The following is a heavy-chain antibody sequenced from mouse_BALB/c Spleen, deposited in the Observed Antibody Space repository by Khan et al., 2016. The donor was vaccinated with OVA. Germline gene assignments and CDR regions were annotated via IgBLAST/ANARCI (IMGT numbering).Heavy chain of an antibody. J-gene: IGHJ4*01. CDR3: ARIPTVITTSLDY. V-gene: IGHV5-12-2*01. CDR1: GFTFSSNT. Sequence: LVQSGGSLKLSCAASGFTFSSNTMSWVRQTPEKRLEWVAYITNGGGNTYYPDTVKGRFTIYRDNAKNTLYLQMSSLKSEDTAMYYCARIPTVITTSLDYWGQGTSVTVSS. D-gene: IGHD1-1*01. CDR2: ITNGGGNT.